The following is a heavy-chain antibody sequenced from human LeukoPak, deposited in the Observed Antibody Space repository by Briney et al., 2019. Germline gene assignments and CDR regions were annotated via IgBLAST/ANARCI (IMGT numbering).Heavy chain of an antibody. CDR2: INPSGGST. CDR1: GYTFTTYY. Sequence: ASVKVSCKASGYTFTTYYVHWVRQAPGQGLEWMGIINPSGGSTTYAQKFRGRLTMTRDISTSTVYMELSSLRSEDTAVYYCARYYGSGSYHLDYWGQGTLVTVSS. V-gene: IGHV1-46*01. J-gene: IGHJ4*02. CDR3: ARYYGSGSYHLDY. D-gene: IGHD3-10*01.